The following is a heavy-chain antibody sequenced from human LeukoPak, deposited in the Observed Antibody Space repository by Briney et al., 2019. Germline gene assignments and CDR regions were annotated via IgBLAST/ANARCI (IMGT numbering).Heavy chain of an antibody. CDR3: ARQRQVTMIVVAPFDY. Sequence: PSETLSLTYTVSGGSISSGSYYWSWIRQPAGKGLEWIGRIYTSGSTNYNPSLKSRVTISVDTSRNQFSLKLSSVTAADTAVYYCARQRQVTMIVVAPFDYWGQGTLVTVSS. CDR1: GGSISSGSYY. J-gene: IGHJ4*02. D-gene: IGHD3-22*01. CDR2: IYTSGST. V-gene: IGHV4-61*02.